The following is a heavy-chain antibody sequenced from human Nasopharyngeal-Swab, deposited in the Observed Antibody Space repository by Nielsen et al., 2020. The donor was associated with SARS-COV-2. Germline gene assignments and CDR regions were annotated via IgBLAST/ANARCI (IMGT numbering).Heavy chain of an antibody. J-gene: IGHJ6*02. CDR2: TYYRSKWYN. V-gene: IGHV6-1*01. D-gene: IGHD6-13*01. Sequence: WIRQSPSRGLGWLGRTYYRSKWYNDYAVSVKSRITINPDTSKNQFSLQLNSVTPEDTAVYYCARDGIAAAGYYYYYYGMDVWGQGTTVTVSS. CDR3: ARDGIAAAGYYYYYYGMDV.